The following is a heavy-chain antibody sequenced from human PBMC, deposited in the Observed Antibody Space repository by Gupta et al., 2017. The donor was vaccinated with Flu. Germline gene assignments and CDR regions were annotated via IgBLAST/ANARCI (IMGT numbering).Heavy chain of an antibody. D-gene: IGHD6-6*01. CDR3: AKVIDSTSSAGFDY. V-gene: IGHV3-23*01. CDR2: ISGSDGST. Sequence: EVQLLESGGGVVQPGGSLRLSCAASGLTFSSYAMSWVRQAPGKGLEWVSSISGSDGSTYYADSVKGRFTISRDNSKNTLYLQMNNLRAEDTAAYYCAKVIDSTSSAGFDYWGQGTLVTVSS. J-gene: IGHJ4*02. CDR1: GLTFSSYA.